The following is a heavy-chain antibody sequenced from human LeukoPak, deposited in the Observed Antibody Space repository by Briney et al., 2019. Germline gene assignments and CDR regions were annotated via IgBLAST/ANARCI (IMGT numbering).Heavy chain of an antibody. Sequence: GGSLRLSCAASGFTFSSYSMNWVGHAPGKGLEWLSYISSSGTIHYADSVKGRFTISRDNAKNSLYLQMNSLRADDTAVYYCAREVPYGDYAPDYWGQGTLVTVSS. CDR1: GFTFSSYS. CDR2: ISSSGTI. D-gene: IGHD4-17*01. V-gene: IGHV3-48*01. J-gene: IGHJ4*02. CDR3: AREVPYGDYAPDY.